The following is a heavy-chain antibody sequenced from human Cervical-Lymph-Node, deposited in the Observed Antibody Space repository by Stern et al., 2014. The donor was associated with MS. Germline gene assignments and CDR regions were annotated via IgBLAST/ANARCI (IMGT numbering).Heavy chain of an antibody. D-gene: IGHD1-26*01. CDR3: AKDLGGSYYHYYYGMDV. V-gene: IGHV3-30*18. J-gene: IGHJ6*02. CDR2: ISYDGRNK. CDR1: GFTFSSYG. Sequence: QLVQSGGGVVQPGRSLRLSCAASGFTFSSYGMHWVRQAPGKGLEWVAVISYDGRNKYYADSVKGRFTISRDNSKNTLYLQMNSLRAEDTAVYYCAKDLGGSYYHYYYGMDVWGQGTTVTVSS.